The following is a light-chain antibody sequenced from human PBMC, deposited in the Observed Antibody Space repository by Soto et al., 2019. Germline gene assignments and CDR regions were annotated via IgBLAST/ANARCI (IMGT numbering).Light chain of an antibody. V-gene: IGKV1-5*03. CDR1: QTIGSW. CDR3: QHYNSYSEA. Sequence: DIQMTQSPSTLSGSVGDRVTLTCRASQTIGSWLAWYQQKPGKAPKLLIYKASTLKSGVPSRFSGSGSGTEFTLTISSMQPDAFATYYCQHYNSYSEAFGQGTKVDSK. CDR2: KAS. J-gene: IGKJ1*01.